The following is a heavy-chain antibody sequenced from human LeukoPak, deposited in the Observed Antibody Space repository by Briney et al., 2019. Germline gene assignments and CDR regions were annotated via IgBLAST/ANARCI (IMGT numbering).Heavy chain of an antibody. CDR1: GGFISSGTHY. J-gene: IGHJ3*02. CDR2: VFASGNP. V-gene: IGHV4-61*02. Sequence: SETLSLTCDVSGGFISSGTHYWTWVRQPVGKGLEWLGRVFASGNPTYNSSLKSRLTISIDKSKNQFSLKLSSVTAADTAVYYCARRWNYKDAFDIWGRGTMVTVSS. D-gene: IGHD1-7*01. CDR3: ARRWNYKDAFDI.